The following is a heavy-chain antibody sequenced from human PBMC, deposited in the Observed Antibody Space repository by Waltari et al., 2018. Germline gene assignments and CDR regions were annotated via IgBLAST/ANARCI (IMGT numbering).Heavy chain of an antibody. V-gene: IGHV3-30*01. CDR1: GFPSSSYA. Sequence: QVQLVESGGGVVKPGRSLRLPCAASGFPSSSYAMQWVRQAPGKGLEWVAVISYDGSNKYYADSVKGRFTISRDNSKNTLYLQMNSLRAEDTAVYYCARVPADYDSYWGQGTLVTVSS. CDR2: ISYDGSNK. CDR3: ARVPADYDSY. J-gene: IGHJ4*02. D-gene: IGHD3-22*01.